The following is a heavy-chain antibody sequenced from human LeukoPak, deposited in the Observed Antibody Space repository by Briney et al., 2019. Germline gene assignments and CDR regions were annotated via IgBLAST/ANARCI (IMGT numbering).Heavy chain of an antibody. J-gene: IGHJ6*03. V-gene: IGHV2-70*04. Sequence: TLSLTCTVSGGSINRYYWTWIRQPPGKALERLARIDWADGKFYNTSLKTRLTISKDTSKNQVVLTMTNMDPMDTGTYYCARERGATSSYYYYMDVWGKGTTVTVSS. CDR1: GGSINRYYW. CDR2: IDWADGK. CDR3: ARERGATSSYYYYMDV. D-gene: IGHD1-26*01.